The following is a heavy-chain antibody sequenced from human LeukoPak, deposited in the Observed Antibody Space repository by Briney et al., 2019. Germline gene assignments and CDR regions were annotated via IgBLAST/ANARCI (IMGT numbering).Heavy chain of an antibody. CDR3: ARAAVAGTYYFDY. CDR2: TYYRSKWYN. D-gene: IGHD6-19*01. J-gene: IGHJ4*02. CDR1: GGSISSYY. Sequence: SETLSLTCTVSGGSISSYYWSWIRQSPSRGLEWLGRTYYRSKWYNDYAVSVKSRITINPDTSKNQFSLQLNSVTPEDTAVYYCARAAVAGTYYFDYWGQGTLVTVSS. V-gene: IGHV6-1*01.